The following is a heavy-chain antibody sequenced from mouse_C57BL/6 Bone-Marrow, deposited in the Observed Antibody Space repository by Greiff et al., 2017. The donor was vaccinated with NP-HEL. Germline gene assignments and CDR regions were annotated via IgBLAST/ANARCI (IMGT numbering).Heavy chain of an antibody. CDR3: TRWGWDGGDY. CDR2: IYPGSGNT. J-gene: IGHJ2*01. D-gene: IGHD4-1*01. CDR1: GYTFTDYY. V-gene: IGHV1-76*01. Sequence: VQLQEPGAELVRPGASVKLSCKASGYTFTDYYINWVKQRPGQGLEWIARIYPGSGNTYYNEKFKGKATLTVEKSSSTAYMQRSSLTSEYSAVYFGTRWGWDGGDYWGQGTTLTVSS.